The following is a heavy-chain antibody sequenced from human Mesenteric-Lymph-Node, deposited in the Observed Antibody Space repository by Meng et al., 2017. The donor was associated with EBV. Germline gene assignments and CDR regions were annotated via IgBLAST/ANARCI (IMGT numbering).Heavy chain of an antibody. V-gene: IGHV2-5*02. CDR3: AHRPPYNSGWAHFDF. CDR1: GFSLNTYGVG. CDR2: IYWDDDK. Sequence: QITLKESGPTLVKPXXXXXLXXTXSGFSLNTYGVGVGWIRQPPGKALEWLALIYWDDDKRFRPSLRSRLTITKDTSKNQVVLAMTNMDPVDTATYYCAHRPPYNSGWAHFDFWGQGSLVTVSS. D-gene: IGHD6-19*01. J-gene: IGHJ4*02.